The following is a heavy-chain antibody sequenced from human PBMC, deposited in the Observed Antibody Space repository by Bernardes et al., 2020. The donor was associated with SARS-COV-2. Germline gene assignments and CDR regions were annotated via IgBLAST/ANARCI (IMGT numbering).Heavy chain of an antibody. Sequence: SETLPLTCTVSGGSISSSSYYWGWIRQPPGKGLEWIGSIYYSGSTYYNPSLKSRVTISVDTSKNQFSLKLSSVTAADTAVYYCAREYTYGFDSWGQGTLVTVSS. J-gene: IGHJ4*02. D-gene: IGHD5-18*01. CDR3: AREYTYGFDS. CDR2: IYYSGST. CDR1: GGSISSSSYY. V-gene: IGHV4-39*02.